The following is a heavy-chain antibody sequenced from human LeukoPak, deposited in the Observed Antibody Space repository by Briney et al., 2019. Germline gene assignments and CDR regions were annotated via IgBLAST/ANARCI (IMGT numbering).Heavy chain of an antibody. CDR2: INHRGST. D-gene: IGHD6-13*01. CDR3: ARGPPIAPADPNYYYGMDV. J-gene: IGHJ6*01. Sequence: SETLSLTCAVYGGSFSGYYWSWVRQPPGKGLEWIGEINHRGSTNYNPSLKSRVTILVDTSKNQFSLKLSSVTAADTAVYYWARGPPIAPADPNYYYGMDVWGKGATVTVSS. CDR1: GGSFSGYY. V-gene: IGHV4-34*01.